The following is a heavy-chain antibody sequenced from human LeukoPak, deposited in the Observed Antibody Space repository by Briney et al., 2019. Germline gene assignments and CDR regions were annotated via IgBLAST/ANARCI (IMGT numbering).Heavy chain of an antibody. Sequence: SETLSLTCTVSGGSISSSNYYWGWIRQPPGKGLEWIGSIYYSGSTYYNPSLKSRVTISVDTSKNQFSLKLSSVTAADTAVYYCARDRAVVAYWGAYFDYWGQGTLVTVSS. V-gene: IGHV4-39*07. J-gene: IGHJ4*02. CDR3: ARDRAVVAYWGAYFDY. CDR1: GGSISSSNYY. CDR2: IYYSGST. D-gene: IGHD3-22*01.